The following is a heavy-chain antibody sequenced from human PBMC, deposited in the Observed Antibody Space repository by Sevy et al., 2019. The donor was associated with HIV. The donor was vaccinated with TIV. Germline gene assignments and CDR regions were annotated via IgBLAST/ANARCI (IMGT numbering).Heavy chain of an antibody. V-gene: IGHV4-59*01. D-gene: IGHD3-16*01. J-gene: IGHJ6*02. Sequence: SETLSLTCTVSGGSISSYYWSWIRQTPGKGLEWIGYVDYSGSTNANPSLKSRVTISVDTSKNQFSLKLSSVTAADTAVYYCARDDFGPADGMDVWGQGTTVTVSS. CDR2: VDYSGST. CDR3: ARDDFGPADGMDV. CDR1: GGSISSYY.